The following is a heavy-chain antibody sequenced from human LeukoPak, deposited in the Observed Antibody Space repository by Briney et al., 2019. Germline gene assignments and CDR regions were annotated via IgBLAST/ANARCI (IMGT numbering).Heavy chain of an antibody. CDR2: STSSSTI. Sequence: STSSSTIYYADSVKGRFTISRDNAKNSLYLQMNSLRAEDTAVYYCARDQHSQSPYYFDYWGQGTLVTVSS. V-gene: IGHV3-48*04. CDR3: ARDQHSQSPYYFDY. J-gene: IGHJ4*02. D-gene: IGHD6-13*01.